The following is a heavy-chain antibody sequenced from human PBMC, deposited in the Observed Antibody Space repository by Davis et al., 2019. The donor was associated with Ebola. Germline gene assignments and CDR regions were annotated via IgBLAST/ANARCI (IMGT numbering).Heavy chain of an antibody. V-gene: IGHV3-66*01. CDR3: ARGYYYDSSGYYPFDY. Sequence: PGGSLRLSCAASGFTFNRYTMHWVRQAPGKGLEWVSVIYSGGSTYYADSVKGRFTISRDNSKNTLYLQMNSLRAEDTAVYYCARGYYYDSSGYYPFDYWGQGTLVTVSS. CDR1: GFTFNRYT. J-gene: IGHJ4*02. D-gene: IGHD3-22*01. CDR2: IYSGGST.